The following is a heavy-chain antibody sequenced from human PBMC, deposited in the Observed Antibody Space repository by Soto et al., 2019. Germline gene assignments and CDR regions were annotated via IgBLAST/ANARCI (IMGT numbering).Heavy chain of an antibody. V-gene: IGHV1-24*01. D-gene: IGHD1-26*01. CDR2: SAPEQGEP. Sequence: QVQLVQSGAEVRKPGASVRVSCKVPENTLTELTIDWLRQAPGKGLEWMGHSAPEQGEPVYPQKFQGRVSMTEDPSTDTAYMELTSLRFVDTAVYFCAADRKIVGTIGAFDFWGQGTLVTVSS. CDR1: ENTLTELT. CDR3: AADRKIVGTIGAFDF. J-gene: IGHJ4*02.